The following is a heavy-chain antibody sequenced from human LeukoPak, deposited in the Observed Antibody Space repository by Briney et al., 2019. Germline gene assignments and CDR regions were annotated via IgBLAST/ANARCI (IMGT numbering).Heavy chain of an antibody. CDR1: GGSFSGYY. D-gene: IGHD3-10*01. V-gene: IGHV4-34*01. Sequence: PSETLSLTCAVYGGSFSGYYWSWIRQPSGKGLEWIGEINNSGSTNYNPSLKSRVTISVDTSKNQFSLKVRSVTAADTAVYYCAXXXXVITLDGYHYDIDVWGKGTTVTVSS. CDR2: INNSGST. J-gene: IGHJ6*03. CDR3: AXXXXVITLDGYHYDIDV.